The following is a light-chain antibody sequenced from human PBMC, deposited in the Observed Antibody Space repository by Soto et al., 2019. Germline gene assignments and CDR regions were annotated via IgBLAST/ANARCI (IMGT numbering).Light chain of an antibody. J-gene: IGKJ1*01. V-gene: IGKV3-15*01. Sequence: EVVMTQSPATLSVSPGERATLSCRASESVSRNLAWYQQKPGQAPRLLIYDASTRATGIPDRFSGGGSGTEFTLTISSLQSEDFVVYYCQQYGSSLWTFGQGTKVDIK. CDR1: ESVSRN. CDR2: DAS. CDR3: QQYGSSLWT.